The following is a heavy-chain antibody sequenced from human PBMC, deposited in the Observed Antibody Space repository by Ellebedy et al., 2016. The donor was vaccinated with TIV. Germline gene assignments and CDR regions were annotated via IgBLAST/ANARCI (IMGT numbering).Heavy chain of an antibody. Sequence: PGGSLRLSCAASGFTFSSYAMSWVRQAPGKGLEWVSTISGSGGSTYYADSVRGRFTISRDNSKKTLSLQMNSLSADDTAAYYCARGRGGGSDSSTPRYYFDSWGLGTLVTVSS. J-gene: IGHJ4*02. CDR2: ISGSGGST. CDR1: GFTFSSYA. D-gene: IGHD2-2*01. CDR3: ARGRGGGSDSSTPRYYFDS. V-gene: IGHV3-23*01.